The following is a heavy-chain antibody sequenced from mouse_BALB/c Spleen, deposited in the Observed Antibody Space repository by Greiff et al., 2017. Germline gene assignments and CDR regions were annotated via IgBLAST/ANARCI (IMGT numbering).Heavy chain of an antibody. D-gene: IGHD2-1*01. V-gene: IGHV1-39*01. CDR2: IDPYYGGA. CDR1: GYSFTGYN. Sequence: EVKLMESGPELEKPGASVKISCKASGYSFTGYNMNWVKQSNGKSLEWIGNIDPYYGGASYNQKFKGKATLTVDKSSSTAYMQLKSLTSEDSAVYYCARRGGYYGNYDYFDYWGQGTTLTVSS. J-gene: IGHJ2*01. CDR3: ARRGGYYGNYDYFDY.